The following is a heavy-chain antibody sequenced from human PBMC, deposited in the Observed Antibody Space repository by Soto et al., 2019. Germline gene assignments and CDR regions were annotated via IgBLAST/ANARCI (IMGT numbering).Heavy chain of an antibody. Sequence: PSETLSLTCAVYGGSLSGYYWSWIRQPPGKGLEWIGEINHSGSTNYNPSLKSRVTISVDTSKNQFSLKLSSVTAADTAVYYCARFPAITIFGVLDGANFDYWGQGTLVTVSS. CDR1: GGSLSGYY. V-gene: IGHV4-34*01. CDR2: INHSGST. CDR3: ARFPAITIFGVLDGANFDY. D-gene: IGHD3-3*01. J-gene: IGHJ4*02.